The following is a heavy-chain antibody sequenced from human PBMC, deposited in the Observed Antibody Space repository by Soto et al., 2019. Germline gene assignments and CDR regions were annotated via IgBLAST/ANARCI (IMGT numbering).Heavy chain of an antibody. J-gene: IGHJ4*02. D-gene: IGHD2-21*02. V-gene: IGHV1-3*01. CDR1: GYTFTSYA. CDR3: ARGGGIVVVTAPYDH. Sequence: ASVKVSCKASGYTFTSYAMHWVRQAPGQRLEWMGWINAGNGNTKYSQKFQGRVTITRDTSASTAYMELSSLRSEDTAVYYCARGGGIVVVTAPYDHWGQGTLVTVFS. CDR2: INAGNGNT.